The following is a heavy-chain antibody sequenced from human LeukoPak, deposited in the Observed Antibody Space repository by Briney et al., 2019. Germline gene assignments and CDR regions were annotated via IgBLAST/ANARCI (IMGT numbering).Heavy chain of an antibody. CDR3: ARGGRSYYDSSGYYYL. CDR2: INHSGST. J-gene: IGHJ4*02. Sequence: PSETLSLTCTVYGGSFSDYYWSWIRQPPGKGLEWIGEINHSGSTNYSPSLKSRVTISVDTSNNQFSLKLSSVTAADTAVYYCARGGRSYYDSSGYYYLWGQGILVTVSS. V-gene: IGHV4-34*01. D-gene: IGHD3-22*01. CDR1: GGSFSDYY.